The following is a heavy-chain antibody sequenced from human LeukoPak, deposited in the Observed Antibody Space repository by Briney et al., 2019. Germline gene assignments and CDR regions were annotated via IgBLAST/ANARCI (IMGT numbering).Heavy chain of an antibody. D-gene: IGHD1-7*01. CDR3: ARPHNWNYATDH. CDR2: ISANNGDT. J-gene: IGHJ4*02. CDR1: DYTFTNYG. V-gene: IGHV1-18*01. Sequence: GASVKVSCTASDYTFTNYGISWVRQAPGQGLEWMGWISANNGDTLYAQKFQGRATMTTDTSTNTAYMELRSPRSDDTAVYYCARPHNWNYATDHWGQGTLVTVSS.